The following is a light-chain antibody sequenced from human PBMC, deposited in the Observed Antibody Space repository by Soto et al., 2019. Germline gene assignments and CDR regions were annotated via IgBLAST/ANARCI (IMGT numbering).Light chain of an antibody. CDR2: EGT. CDR3: CSYAGITTWV. V-gene: IGLV2-23*01. J-gene: IGLJ3*02. Sequence: QSALTQPASVSGSPGQSITISCAGTSSDIGSYNLVSWYQQHPGKAPKLMIYEGTKRPSGLSTRCSGSKSGNTASLTISGLQAEDEADYYCCSYAGITTWVFGGGTKLTVL. CDR1: SSDIGSYNL.